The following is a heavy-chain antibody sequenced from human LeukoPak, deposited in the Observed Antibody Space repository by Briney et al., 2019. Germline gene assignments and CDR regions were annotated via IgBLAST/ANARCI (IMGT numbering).Heavy chain of an antibody. V-gene: IGHV3-30*14. D-gene: IGHD1-26*01. CDR3: VREGSFLDAFDM. CDR2: ISYDGSNK. J-gene: IGHJ3*02. Sequence: GGSLRLSCAASGFTFSSYAMHWVRQAPGKGLEWVAVISYDGSNKYYADSVKGRFTTSSDNSKNTLYLQMNSLRAEDTAVYYCVREGSFLDAFDMWGQGTMITVSS. CDR1: GFTFSSYA.